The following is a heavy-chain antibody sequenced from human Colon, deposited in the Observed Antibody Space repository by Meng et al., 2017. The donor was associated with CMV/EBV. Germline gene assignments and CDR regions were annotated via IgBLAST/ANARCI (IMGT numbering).Heavy chain of an antibody. CDR3: VYGGFFFNY. CDR1: GFTFSTYW. V-gene: IGHV3-7*01. Sequence: GGSLRLSCVASGFTFSTYWMSWVRQAPGEGLEWVANIKQDGSEKNYVDSVKGRFTISRDNAKNSLYLQMNSLRAEDTAVYYCVYGGFFFNYWGQGTLVTVSS. D-gene: IGHD4-23*01. CDR2: IKQDGSEK. J-gene: IGHJ4*02.